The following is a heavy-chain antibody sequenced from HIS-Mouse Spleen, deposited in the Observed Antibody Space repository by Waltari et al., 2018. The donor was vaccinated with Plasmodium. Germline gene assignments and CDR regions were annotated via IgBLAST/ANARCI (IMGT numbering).Heavy chain of an antibody. CDR2: INHSGST. J-gene: IGHJ4*02. Sequence: QVQLQQWGAGLLKPSETLSLTCAVYGGSFSGYYWSWIRQPPGKWLEWIGEINHSGSTNYNPSLKSRVTISVDTSKNQFSLKLSSVTAADTAVYYCARGPGYSSGWYYFDYWGQGTLVTVSS. CDR1: GGSFSGYY. V-gene: IGHV4-34*01. CDR3: ARGPGYSSGWYYFDY. D-gene: IGHD6-19*01.